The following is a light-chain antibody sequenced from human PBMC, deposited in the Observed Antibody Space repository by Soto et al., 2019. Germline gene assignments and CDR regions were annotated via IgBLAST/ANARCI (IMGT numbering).Light chain of an antibody. CDR3: QQYDNWPWT. J-gene: IGKJ1*01. V-gene: IGKV3-20*01. CDR2: AAT. Sequence: EIVLTQSPGTLSLSPGEGATLSCRASQSVRAANLAWYQQKPGQAPRLLIYAATNRATGIPDRFSGSGSGTEFTLTISSLQPDDFATYYCQQYDNWPWTFGQGTKVDIK. CDR1: QSVRAAN.